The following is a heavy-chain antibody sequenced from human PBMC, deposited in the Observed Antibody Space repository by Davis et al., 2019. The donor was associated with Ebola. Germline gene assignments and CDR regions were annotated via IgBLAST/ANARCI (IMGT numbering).Heavy chain of an antibody. J-gene: IGHJ4*02. CDR2: ITHSGST. CDR3: AAHPGYSSSWTLDS. Sequence: SETLSLTCAVYGGSFSGYYWSWIRQPPGKGLEWIGEITHSGSTNYNPSLKSRVSMSVDTSKNQFSLKLTSVTAADTAVYYCAAHPGYSSSWTLDSWGQGTLVTVSS. V-gene: IGHV4-34*01. CDR1: GGSFSGYY. D-gene: IGHD6-13*01.